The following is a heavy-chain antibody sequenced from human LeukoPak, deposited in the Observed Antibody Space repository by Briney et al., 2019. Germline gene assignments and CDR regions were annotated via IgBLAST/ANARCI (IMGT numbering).Heavy chain of an antibody. V-gene: IGHV3-11*04. Sequence: GGSLRLSCAAPGFTFSDYYMSWIRQAPGKGLEWVSYISSSGSTIYYADSVKGRFTISRDNAKNSLYLQMNSLRAEDTAVYYCAREPGIGIVVVPAANDAFDIWGQGTMVTVSS. CDR3: AREPGIGIVVVPAANDAFDI. D-gene: IGHD2-2*01. J-gene: IGHJ3*02. CDR1: GFTFSDYY. CDR2: ISSSGSTI.